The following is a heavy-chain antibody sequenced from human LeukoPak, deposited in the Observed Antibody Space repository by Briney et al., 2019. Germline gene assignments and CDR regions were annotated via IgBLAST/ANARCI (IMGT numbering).Heavy chain of an antibody. Sequence: GGSLRLSCAASGFSFTNHYMTWIRQAPGKGLEWVSDISYAADSKYYADSVKGRFTISRDNAKNSLYLQMNSLRAEDTAVYYCARGGGTISAGYRYVVDVWGQGTTVTVSS. CDR3: ARGGGTISAGYRYVVDV. J-gene: IGHJ6*02. CDR2: ISYAADSK. V-gene: IGHV3-11*01. CDR1: GFSFTNHY. D-gene: IGHD3-3*01.